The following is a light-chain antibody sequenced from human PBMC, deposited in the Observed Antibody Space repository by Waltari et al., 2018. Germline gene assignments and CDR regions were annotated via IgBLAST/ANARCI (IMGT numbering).Light chain of an antibody. CDR1: SSDVGGYHS. Sequence: QSVLTQPRSVSGSPGPSVTIPCTGPSSDVGGYHSVSWYQQHPGKAPKLLIYGVTQRPSGVPDHFSGSKSGNTASLTISGLQAEDEADYFCCSYAGSSYVFGTGTKITVL. CDR3: CSYAGSSYV. CDR2: GVT. V-gene: IGLV2-11*01. J-gene: IGLJ1*01.